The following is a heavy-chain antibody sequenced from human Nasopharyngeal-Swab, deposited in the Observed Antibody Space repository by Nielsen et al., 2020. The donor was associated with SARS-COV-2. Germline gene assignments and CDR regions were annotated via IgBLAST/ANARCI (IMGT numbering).Heavy chain of an antibody. J-gene: IGHJ3*02. CDR3: ARGFWGRTTGTTRYDAFDI. CDR2: IIPIFGTA. Sequence: WVREAPGQGLEGMGGIIPIFGTANYAQKFQGRVTITADESTSTAYMELSSLRSEETAVYYCARGFWGRTTGTTRYDAFDIWGQGTMVTVSS. D-gene: IGHD1-1*01. V-gene: IGHV1-69*01.